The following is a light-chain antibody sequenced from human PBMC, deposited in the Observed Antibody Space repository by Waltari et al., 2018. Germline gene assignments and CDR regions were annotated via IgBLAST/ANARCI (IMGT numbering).Light chain of an antibody. CDR1: QSVTNY. Sequence: DIVLTQSPAILSLSPGERAYLSCRASQSVTNYLAWYQQKPGHAPRLLIYDTSNRATGIPARFSGRGFWTAFTLTISSLEPEDFAVYYCQQRRDWPLTFGGGTKVEIK. J-gene: IGKJ4*01. V-gene: IGKV3-11*01. CDR3: QQRRDWPLT. CDR2: DTS.